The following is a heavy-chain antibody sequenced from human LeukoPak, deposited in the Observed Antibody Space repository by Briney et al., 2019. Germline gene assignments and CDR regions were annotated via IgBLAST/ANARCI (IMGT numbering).Heavy chain of an antibody. Sequence: PSETLSLTCTVSGGSISSSSYYWGWIRQPPGKGLEWIGSIYYSGSTYYNPSLKSRVTISVDTPKNQFSLKLSSVTAADTAVYYCARELSGYSYGYYYYYYMGVWGKGTTVTVSS. V-gene: IGHV4-39*07. CDR2: IYYSGST. CDR3: ARELSGYSYGYYYYYYMGV. CDR1: GGSISSSSYY. D-gene: IGHD5-18*01. J-gene: IGHJ6*03.